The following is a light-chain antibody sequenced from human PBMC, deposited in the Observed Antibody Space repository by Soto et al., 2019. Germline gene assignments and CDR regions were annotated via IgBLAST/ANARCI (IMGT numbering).Light chain of an antibody. CDR2: DVS. Sequence: QSALTQPASVSGSPGQSITISCTGTSSDVGGYNYVSWYQQHPGKAPKLMIYDVSKRPSGVSNRFSGSKSGNTASRTTSGRQAEDEADYYGSSYTSSSTHVVFGGGTKLTVL. V-gene: IGLV2-14*01. J-gene: IGLJ2*01. CDR1: SSDVGGYNY. CDR3: SSYTSSSTHVV.